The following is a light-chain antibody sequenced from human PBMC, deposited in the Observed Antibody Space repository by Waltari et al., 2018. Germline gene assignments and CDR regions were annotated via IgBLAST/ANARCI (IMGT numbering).Light chain of an antibody. J-gene: IGKJ3*01. V-gene: IGKV1-39*01. CDR3: QQSYTSLLFT. CDR2: TAS. Sequence: DVQMTQSPSSLSASVGDRVTIPCRASQSIGNLLNWYQQKPGQAPKLLVYTASPLQIGVPSRFSGSGTGTDFNLTISGLQREDFATYYCQQSYTSLLFTFGPGTKVD. CDR1: QSIGNL.